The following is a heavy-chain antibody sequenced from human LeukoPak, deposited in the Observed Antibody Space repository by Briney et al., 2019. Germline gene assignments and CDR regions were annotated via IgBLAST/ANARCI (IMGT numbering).Heavy chain of an antibody. D-gene: IGHD3-22*01. Sequence: SETLSLTCTVSGDAVTGSSYYWGWIRQSPGKGLEWIGSMYYSGNTYSNPSLESRVTMSADTSKNQFSLKLNSVSVADTAVYYCARQYFDRTGYYYFDYWGQGTLVIVSS. J-gene: IGHJ4*02. CDR3: ARQYFDRTGYYYFDY. CDR1: GDAVTGSSYY. CDR2: MYYSGNT. V-gene: IGHV4-39*01.